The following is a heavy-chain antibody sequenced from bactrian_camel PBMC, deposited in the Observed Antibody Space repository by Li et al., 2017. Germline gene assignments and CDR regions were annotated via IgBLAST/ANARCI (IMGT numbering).Heavy chain of an antibody. D-gene: IGHD2*01. Sequence: VQLVESGGGLAQPGGSLRLSCAASGFPFSVYDMSWVRQAPGKGLEWVAVINRRGTTNYADSVKGRFTISKVNAEKTLYLQMNSLKPEDTAIYYCAALYTGISGCYSTSLAPASFDYWGQGTQVTVS. CDR3: AALYTGISGCYSTSLAPASFDY. J-gene: IGHJ4*01. V-gene: IGHV3S40*01. CDR2: INRRGTT. CDR1: GFPFSVYD.